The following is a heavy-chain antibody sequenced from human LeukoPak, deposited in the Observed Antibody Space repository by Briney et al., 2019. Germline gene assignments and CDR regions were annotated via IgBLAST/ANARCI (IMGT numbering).Heavy chain of an antibody. V-gene: IGHV3-48*01. J-gene: IGHJ4*02. CDR1: GFTFSSYS. Sequence: PGGSLRLSCAASGFTFSSYSMNWVRQAPGKGLEWVSYISSSSSTIYYADSVKGRFTISRDNAKNSLYLQMNSPRAEDTAVYYCARENFPAYFDYWGQGTLVTVSS. CDR3: ARENFPAYFDY. CDR2: ISSSSSTI.